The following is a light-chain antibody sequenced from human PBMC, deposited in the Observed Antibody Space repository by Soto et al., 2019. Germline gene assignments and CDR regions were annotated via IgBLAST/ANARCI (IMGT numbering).Light chain of an antibody. CDR3: HQYGSSPAT. V-gene: IGKV3-20*01. Sequence: EIVLTQSPGTLSLSPGERATLSCRASQTVSNSFLAWYQQRPGQAPRLLIYGASSRATGIPDRFSGSGSGTDFTLTISRLEPEDFEVYYCHQYGSSPATFGQGTKVDIK. CDR1: QTVSNSF. J-gene: IGKJ1*01. CDR2: GAS.